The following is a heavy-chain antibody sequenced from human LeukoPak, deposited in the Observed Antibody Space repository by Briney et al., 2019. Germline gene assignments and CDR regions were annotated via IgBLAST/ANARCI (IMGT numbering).Heavy chain of an antibody. CDR3: ARLSRITMVRGAMDA. J-gene: IGHJ6*02. V-gene: IGHV5-51*01. CDR2: IYAGDSDT. CDR1: GYRFTSYW. D-gene: IGHD3-10*01. Sequence: GESLKISCKGSGYRFTSYWIGWVRQMPGKGLEWMGIIYAGDSDTRNSPSFQGQVTISADKSINTAYLQWSTLKASDTAIYYCARLSRITMVRGAMDAWGQGTPVTVSS.